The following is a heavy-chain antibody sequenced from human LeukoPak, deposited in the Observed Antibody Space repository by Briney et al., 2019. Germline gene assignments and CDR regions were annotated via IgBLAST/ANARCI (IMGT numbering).Heavy chain of an antibody. Sequence: PGGSLRLSCAASGFTFKNYDMSWVRQAPGKGLEWVGRIKSNTDGGTTDYAAPVKGRFSISRDDSKNTLYLQMNSLKTEDTAVYYCTTDSGDFWSGYYVEAFDIWGQGTLVTVSS. CDR2: IKSNTDGGTT. CDR1: GFTFKNYD. D-gene: IGHD3-3*01. CDR3: TTDSGDFWSGYYVEAFDI. J-gene: IGHJ3*02. V-gene: IGHV3-15*01.